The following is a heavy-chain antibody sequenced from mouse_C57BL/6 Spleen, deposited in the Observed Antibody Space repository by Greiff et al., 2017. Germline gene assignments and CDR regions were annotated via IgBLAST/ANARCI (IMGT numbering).Heavy chain of an antibody. V-gene: IGHV2-9-1*01. J-gene: IGHJ4*01. D-gene: IGHD2-1*01. CDR1: GFSLTSYA. Sequence: VKLMESGPGLVAPSQSLSITCTVSGFSLTSYAISWVRPPPGTGLEWLGVIWTGGGTNYNSALKSRLSISKDNSKSQVFLKMNSLQTDDTARYYCARNVGNYHYYAMDYWGQGTSVTVSS. CDR2: IWTGGGT. CDR3: ARNVGNYHYYAMDY.